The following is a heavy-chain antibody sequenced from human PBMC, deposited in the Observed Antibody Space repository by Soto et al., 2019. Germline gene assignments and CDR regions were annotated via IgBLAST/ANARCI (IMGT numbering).Heavy chain of an antibody. CDR2: INHSGST. CDR1: GGSFSGYY. Sequence: SETLSLTCAVYGGSFSGYYWSWIRQPPGKGLEWIGEINHSGSTNYNPSLKSRVTISVDTSKNQFSLKLSSVTAADTAVYYCARLVATLLATRIDYWGQGTLVTVSS. J-gene: IGHJ4*02. V-gene: IGHV4-34*01. D-gene: IGHD5-12*01. CDR3: ARLVATLLATRIDY.